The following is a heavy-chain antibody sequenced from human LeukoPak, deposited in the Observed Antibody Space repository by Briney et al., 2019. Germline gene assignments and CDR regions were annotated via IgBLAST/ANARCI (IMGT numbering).Heavy chain of an antibody. CDR1: GGSISSYY. CDR2: IYYSGST. CDR3: ARGVSYYYDSSGYCVMDV. Sequence: KPSETLSLTCTVSGGSISSYYWSWIRQPPGKGLEWIGYIYYSGSTNYNPSLKSRVTISVDTSKNQFSLKLSSVTAADTAVYYCARGVSYYYDSSGYCVMDVWGKGTTVTVSS. V-gene: IGHV4-59*01. D-gene: IGHD3-22*01. J-gene: IGHJ6*03.